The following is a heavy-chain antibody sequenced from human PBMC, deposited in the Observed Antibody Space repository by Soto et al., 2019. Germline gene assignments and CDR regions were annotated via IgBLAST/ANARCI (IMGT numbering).Heavy chain of an antibody. Sequence: AGGSLRLSCAASGFTFSSYGMHWVRQAPGKGLEWVAVIWYDGSNKYYADSVKGRFTISRDNSKNTLYLQMNSLRAEDTAVYYCAREVLAAAGAIDYWGQGTLVTVSS. D-gene: IGHD6-13*01. V-gene: IGHV3-33*01. J-gene: IGHJ4*02. CDR2: IWYDGSNK. CDR3: AREVLAAAGAIDY. CDR1: GFTFSSYG.